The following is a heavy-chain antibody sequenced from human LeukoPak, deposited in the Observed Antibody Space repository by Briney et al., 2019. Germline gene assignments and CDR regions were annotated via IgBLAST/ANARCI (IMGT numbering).Heavy chain of an antibody. V-gene: IGHV3-30*18. CDR2: ISYDGSNK. Sequence: GRSLRLSCAASGFTFSSYGMHWVRQAPGKGLEWVAVISYDGSNKYYADSVKGRFTISRDNSKNTLYLQMNSLRAEDTAVYYCAKGEKGRYCSSTSCHIDYWGQGTLVTVSS. J-gene: IGHJ4*02. D-gene: IGHD2-2*02. CDR3: AKGEKGRYCSSTSCHIDY. CDR1: GFTFSSYG.